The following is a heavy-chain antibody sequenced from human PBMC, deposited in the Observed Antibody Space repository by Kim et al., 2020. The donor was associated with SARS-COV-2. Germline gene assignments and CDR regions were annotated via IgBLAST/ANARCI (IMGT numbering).Heavy chain of an antibody. J-gene: IGHJ2*01. CDR3: ARDALSGWSMNWYFDL. CDR2: ISAYNGNT. CDR1: GYTFTSYG. D-gene: IGHD6-19*01. V-gene: IGHV1-18*04. Sequence: ASVKVSCKASGYTFTSYGISWVRQAPGQGLEWMGWISAYNGNTNYAQKLQGRVTMTTDTSTSTAYMELRSLRSDDTAVYYCARDALSGWSMNWYFDLWGRGTLVTVSS.